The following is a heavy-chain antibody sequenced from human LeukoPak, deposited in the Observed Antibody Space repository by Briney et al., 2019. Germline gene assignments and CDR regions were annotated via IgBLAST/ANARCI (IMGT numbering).Heavy chain of an antibody. CDR2: ISSSSSYI. D-gene: IGHD5-12*01. Sequence: GGSLRLSCAASGFKFSSYSMKWVRQAPGKGLEWVSFISSSSSYIYYADSLKGRFTISRDNAKNSLYLQMNSLRAEDTAVYYCAREYSQWLRFPYYFDYWGQGTLVTVSS. CDR1: GFKFSSYS. J-gene: IGHJ4*02. V-gene: IGHV3-21*04. CDR3: AREYSQWLRFPYYFDY.